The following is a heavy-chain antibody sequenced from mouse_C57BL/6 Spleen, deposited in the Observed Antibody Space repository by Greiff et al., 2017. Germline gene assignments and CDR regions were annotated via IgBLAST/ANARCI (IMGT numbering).Heavy chain of an antibody. Sequence: QVQLQQSGAELVRPGTSVKVSCKASGYAFTNYLIEWVKQRPGQGLEWIGVINPGSGGTNYNEKFKGKATLTADKSSSTAYMQLSSLTSEDSAVYFCARGEDGSSFYWYGDVWGTGTTVTVSS. J-gene: IGHJ1*03. CDR3: ARGEDGSSFYWYGDV. CDR1: GYAFTNYL. CDR2: INPGSGGT. D-gene: IGHD1-1*01. V-gene: IGHV1-54*01.